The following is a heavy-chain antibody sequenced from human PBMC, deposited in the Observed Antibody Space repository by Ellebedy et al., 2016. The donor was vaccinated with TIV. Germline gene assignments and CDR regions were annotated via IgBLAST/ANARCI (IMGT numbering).Heavy chain of an antibody. CDR3: ARVFGELDTHYYYGLDV. CDR1: GFNFVNYA. Sequence: PGGSLRLSCAASGFNFVNYAMAWVRQTPSQGLEWVSHISARGERTNYADSVKGRFVISKDDYRNTLNLQMNSLRAEDTALYYCARVFGELDTHYYYGLDVWGQGTAVTVSS. CDR2: ISARGERT. V-gene: IGHV3-23*01. D-gene: IGHD3-10*02. J-gene: IGHJ6*02.